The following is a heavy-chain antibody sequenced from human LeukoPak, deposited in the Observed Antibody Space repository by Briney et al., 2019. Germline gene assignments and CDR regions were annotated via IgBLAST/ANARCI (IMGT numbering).Heavy chain of an antibody. CDR3: ARGTEGIYNYDDY. V-gene: IGHV3-30-3*01. J-gene: IGHJ4*02. Sequence: RPGGSLRLSCAASGFTFSSYAMHWVRQAPGKGLECVAVISYDGSNKFSADSVKGRFTISRDNSKNTLNLQMNSLRAEDTAVYFCARGTEGIYNYDDYWGQGTLVTVFS. D-gene: IGHD5-24*01. CDR1: GFTFSSYA. CDR2: ISYDGSNK.